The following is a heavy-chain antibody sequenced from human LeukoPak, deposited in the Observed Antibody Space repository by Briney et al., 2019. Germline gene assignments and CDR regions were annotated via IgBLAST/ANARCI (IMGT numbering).Heavy chain of an antibody. CDR3: ARVSVVPAAYYYYYMDV. Sequence: ASVKVSCKASGYTFTGYYMHWVRQAPGRGLEWMGCINPNSGGTNYAQKFQGRVTMTRDTSISTAYMELSRLRSDDTAVYYCARVSVVPAAYYYYYMDVWGKGTTVTVSS. V-gene: IGHV1-2*02. D-gene: IGHD2-2*01. J-gene: IGHJ6*03. CDR1: GYTFTGYY. CDR2: INPNSGGT.